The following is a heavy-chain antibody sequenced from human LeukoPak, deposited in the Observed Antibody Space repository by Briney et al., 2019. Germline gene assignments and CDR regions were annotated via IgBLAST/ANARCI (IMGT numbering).Heavy chain of an antibody. CDR1: GFTSSNAW. J-gene: IGHJ4*02. D-gene: IGHD3-10*01. V-gene: IGHV3-15*07. Sequence: GGSLRLSCAASGFTSSNAWMNWVRQAPGKGLEWVGRIKSKTDGGTTDYAAPVKGRFTISRDDSKNTLYLQMNSLKIEDTAVYYCTTNPPNDHDGSGSPDYWGQGTLVTVSS. CDR3: TTNPPNDHDGSGSPDY. CDR2: IKSKTDGGTT.